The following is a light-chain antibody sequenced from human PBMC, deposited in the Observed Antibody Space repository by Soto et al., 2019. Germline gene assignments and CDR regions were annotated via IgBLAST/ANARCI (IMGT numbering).Light chain of an antibody. V-gene: IGKV1-39*01. CDR2: AAS. CDR1: QRISSH. Sequence: DIQMTQSPSSLSASVGDRVTITCWASQRISSHLNWYQQKPGKAPKLLIYAASSLQSGVPSRFSGSGSGTDFTLTISSLQPEDFASYYCQQSYNTPRTFGQGTKVDIK. J-gene: IGKJ1*01. CDR3: QQSYNTPRT.